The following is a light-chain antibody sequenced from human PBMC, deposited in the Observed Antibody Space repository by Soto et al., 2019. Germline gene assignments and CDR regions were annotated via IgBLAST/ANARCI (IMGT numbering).Light chain of an antibody. V-gene: IGLV1-44*01. CDR3: STWDDSLRGLV. Sequence: QSVLTQPPSASGAPGQGISISCSGSSSNIGGNSVSRYRQVPGTAPKLLIFSNHQRPSGVPDRFSGSKSGTSASLAISGLQSEDEADYYCSTWDDSLRGLVFGGWTKLTVL. J-gene: IGLJ2*01. CDR1: SSNIGGNS. CDR2: SNH.